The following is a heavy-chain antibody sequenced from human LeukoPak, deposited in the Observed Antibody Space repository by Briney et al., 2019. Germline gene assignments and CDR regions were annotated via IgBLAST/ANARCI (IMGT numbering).Heavy chain of an antibody. Sequence: GGSLRLSCVASGFIFGNYWMTWVRQAPGKGLEWVANIKLDGSEKNYMDSVKGRFAISRDDAKSSLYLQMNNLRAEDTAVYYCAKSSEYYDLWTSYLADSWGQGTRVTVSS. D-gene: IGHD3-3*01. CDR3: AKSSEYYDLWTSYLADS. J-gene: IGHJ4*02. CDR2: IKLDGSEK. CDR1: GFIFGNYW. V-gene: IGHV3-7*01.